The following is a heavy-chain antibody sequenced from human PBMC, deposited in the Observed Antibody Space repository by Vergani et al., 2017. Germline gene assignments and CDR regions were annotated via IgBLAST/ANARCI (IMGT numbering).Heavy chain of an antibody. CDR3: ARLSYDTTPYLQGGYDC. Sequence: EVQLLQSGGGVIQPGGSVRLSCAASGFTFSACPMTWVRQAPGKGLEWVSGISARYPSPYYAASVKGRFTISRANSKNMLYLQMNSLLAEDTAVYYCARLSYDTTPYLQGGYDCWGQGTLVSVSS. CDR2: ISARYPSP. V-gene: IGHV3-23*01. CDR1: GFTFSACP. D-gene: IGHD3-22*01. J-gene: IGHJ4*02.